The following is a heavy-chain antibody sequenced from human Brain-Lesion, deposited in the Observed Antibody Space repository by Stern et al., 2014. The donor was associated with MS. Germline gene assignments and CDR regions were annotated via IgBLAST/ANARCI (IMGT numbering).Heavy chain of an antibody. D-gene: IGHD3/OR15-3a*01. Sequence: QVQLVQSGPGLVKPSQALSLTCTVSGGSISSGSYSWTWIRQSAGKGLEWIGRIYTSGSTNYNLSFKSRTTISSDPAKTQFSLKLHSVTAADTAVYYCARGTAMIFGANGLDVWGQGTTVTVSS. CDR3: ARGTAMIFGANGLDV. V-gene: IGHV4-61*02. CDR2: IYTSGST. J-gene: IGHJ6*02. CDR1: GGSISSGSYS.